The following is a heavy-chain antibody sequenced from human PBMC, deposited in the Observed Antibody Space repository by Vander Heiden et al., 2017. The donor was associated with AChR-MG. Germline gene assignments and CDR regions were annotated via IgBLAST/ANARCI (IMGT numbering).Heavy chain of an antibody. V-gene: IGHV4-31*03. J-gene: IGHJ5*02. CDR1: GGSINSGDYY. Sequence: QVQLQESGPRLVKPSQTLSLTCTVSGGSINSGDYYWSWIRQHPEKGLEWIGYIFYRGSTYYNPSLKSRLTVSLDTSNNQFSLELKSVTAADTAVYYCARQCTTTCYGWFDPWGQGTLVTVSS. D-gene: IGHD2-2*01. CDR2: IFYRGST. CDR3: ARQCTTTCYGWFDP.